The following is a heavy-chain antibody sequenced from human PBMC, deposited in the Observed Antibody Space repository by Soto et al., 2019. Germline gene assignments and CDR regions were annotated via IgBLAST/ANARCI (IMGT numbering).Heavy chain of an antibody. CDR2: IYGRGGRT. CDR1: GSTLSSYP. CDR3: ARDRSLDY. J-gene: IGHJ4*02. Sequence: SGSTLSSYPMSWGRQPPGKVLEWVSAIYGRGGRTYYADSVKGRFTISRDNSKNTLYLQMNTLRAEDTAVYYCARDRSLDYWGQGTLVTVSS. V-gene: IGHV3-23*01. D-gene: IGHD3-10*01.